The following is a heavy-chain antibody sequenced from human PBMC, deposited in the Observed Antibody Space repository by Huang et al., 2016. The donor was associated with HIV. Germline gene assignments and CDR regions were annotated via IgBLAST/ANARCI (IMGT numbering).Heavy chain of an antibody. D-gene: IGHD3-10*01. V-gene: IGHV4-39*01. CDR1: GGSIRSSDYH. J-gene: IGHJ6*03. CDR2: IYYKGST. Sequence: QLLLQESGPGLVKPSEALALTCAVSGGSIRSSDYHWGWIRQPPGKGLEGIGSIYYKGSTHSCPSLKRRVTIAVDTSKNLFFLNLTSMTAADTAVYYCARHREGPVAYYSGWGSHLNYMDVWGRGRTVVVSS. CDR3: ARHREGPVAYYSGWGSHLNYMDV.